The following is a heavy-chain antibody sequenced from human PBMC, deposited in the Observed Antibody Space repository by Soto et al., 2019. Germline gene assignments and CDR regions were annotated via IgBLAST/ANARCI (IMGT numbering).Heavy chain of an antibody. D-gene: IGHD4-4*01. Sequence: GASVKVSCKASGGTFSSYAISWVRQAPGQGLEWMGGIIPIFGTANYAQKFQGRVTITADESTSTAYMELSSLRSDDTAVYYCARGYGNYPHYYFGMDVWGQGTTVTVSS. V-gene: IGHV1-69*13. J-gene: IGHJ6*02. CDR1: GGTFSSYA. CDR3: ARGYGNYPHYYFGMDV. CDR2: IIPIFGTA.